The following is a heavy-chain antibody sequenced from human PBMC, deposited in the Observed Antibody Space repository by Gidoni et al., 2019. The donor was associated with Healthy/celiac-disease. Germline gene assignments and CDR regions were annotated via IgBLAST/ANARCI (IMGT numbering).Heavy chain of an antibody. CDR2: SNHSGST. Sequence: QVQLQQWGAGLLKPSETLSLTCAVYGGSFSGYYWSWIRQPPGKGLEWIGESNHSGSTNSNPSLKSRVTISVDTYKNQFSLKLSSVTAADTAVYYGARGGVRRGAFDIWGQGTMVTVSS. CDR3: ARGGVRRGAFDI. CDR1: GGSFSGYY. V-gene: IGHV4-34*01. J-gene: IGHJ3*02. D-gene: IGHD2-2*01.